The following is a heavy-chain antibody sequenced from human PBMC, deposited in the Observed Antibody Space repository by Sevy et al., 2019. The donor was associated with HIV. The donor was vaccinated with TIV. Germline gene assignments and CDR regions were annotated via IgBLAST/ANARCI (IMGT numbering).Heavy chain of an antibody. CDR2: ISGSGGRT. CDR3: ANLGTSYYESSSYYYQAPFDY. V-gene: IGHV3-23*01. CDR1: GFTFSSYA. J-gene: IGHJ4*02. Sequence: GGSLRLSCAASGFTFSSYAMSWVRQAPGKGLEWVSGISGSGGRTYYADSVKGRFTISRDNSKITLYLQMKSLRAEDTAVYYCANLGTSYYESSSYYYQAPFDYWGQGTLVTVSS. D-gene: IGHD3-22*01.